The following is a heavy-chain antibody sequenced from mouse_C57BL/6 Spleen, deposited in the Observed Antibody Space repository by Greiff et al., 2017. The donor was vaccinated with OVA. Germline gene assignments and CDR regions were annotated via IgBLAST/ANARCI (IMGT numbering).Heavy chain of an antibody. D-gene: IGHD1-1*01. CDR1: GYAFTNYL. J-gene: IGHJ4*01. CDR2: INPGSGGT. CDR3: ARSDYYGSSLYYAMDY. Sequence: QVQLQQSGAELVRPGTSVKVSCKASGYAFTNYLIEWVKQRPGQGLEWIGVINPGSGGTNYNEKFQGKATLTADKSSSTAYMQLSSLTSEDSAVYFCARSDYYGSSLYYAMDYWGQGTSVTVSS. V-gene: IGHV1-54*01.